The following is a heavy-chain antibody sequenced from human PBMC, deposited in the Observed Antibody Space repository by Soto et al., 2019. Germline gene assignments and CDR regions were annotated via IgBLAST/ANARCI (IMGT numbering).Heavy chain of an antibody. Sequence: GGSLRLSCVASGFSFSSYAMTWVRQAPGRGLEWVSVISGSDGSTYYADSVKGRFTISRDNSKNTLYLQMDSLRAEDTAVYYCAKDRERDAWYEDYWGQGTLVTVSS. J-gene: IGHJ4*02. CDR1: GFSFSSYA. CDR3: AKDRERDAWYEDY. V-gene: IGHV3-23*01. D-gene: IGHD6-13*01. CDR2: ISGSDGST.